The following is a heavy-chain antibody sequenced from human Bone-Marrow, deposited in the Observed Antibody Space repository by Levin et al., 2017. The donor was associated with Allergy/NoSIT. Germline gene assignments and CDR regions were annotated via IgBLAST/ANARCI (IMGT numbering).Heavy chain of an antibody. Sequence: GGSLRLSCAASGFTFSSYGMHWVRQAPGKGLDWVAVISYDGSNKYYADSVKGRFSISSDNSKNTLYLQMNSLRTEDTAMYYCAKERRTADLDYWGQGTLVTVSS. J-gene: IGHJ4*02. CDR2: ISYDGSNK. CDR3: AKERRTADLDY. D-gene: IGHD7-27*01. CDR1: GFTFSSYG. V-gene: IGHV3-30*18.